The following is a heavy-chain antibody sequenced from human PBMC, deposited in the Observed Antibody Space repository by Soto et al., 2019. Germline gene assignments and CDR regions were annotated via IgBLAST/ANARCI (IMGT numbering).Heavy chain of an antibody. CDR3: ARGNNDYDFWSGYPRHYYGMDV. CDR2: IYYSGST. Sequence: LSLTCTVSGGSISSYYWSWIRQPPGKGLEWIGYIYYSGSTNYNPSLKSRVTISVDTSKNQFSLKLSSVTAADTAVYYCARGNNDYDFWSGYPRHYYGMDVWGQGTTVTV. CDR1: GGSISSYY. V-gene: IGHV4-59*01. J-gene: IGHJ6*02. D-gene: IGHD3-3*01.